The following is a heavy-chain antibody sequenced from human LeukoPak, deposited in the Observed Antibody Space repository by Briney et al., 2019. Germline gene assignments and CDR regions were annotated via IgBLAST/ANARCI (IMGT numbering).Heavy chain of an antibody. CDR3: ARDHARPPGYSYGGNNWFDP. Sequence: ASVKVSCKASGYTFTSYYMHWVRQAPGQGLEWMGIINPSGGSTSYAQKFQGRVTMTRDMSTSTVYMELSSLRSEDTAVYYCARDHARPPGYSYGGNNWFDPWGQGTLVTVSS. J-gene: IGHJ5*02. CDR1: GYTFTSYY. V-gene: IGHV1-46*01. D-gene: IGHD5-18*01. CDR2: INPSGGST.